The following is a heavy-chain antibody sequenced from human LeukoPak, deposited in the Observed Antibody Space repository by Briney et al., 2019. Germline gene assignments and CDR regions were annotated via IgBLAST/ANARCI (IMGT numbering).Heavy chain of an antibody. Sequence: PSETLSLTCTVSGGSVSSGSCYWSWIRQPPGKGLEWIGYIYYSGSTNYNPSLKSRVTISVDTSKNQFSLKLSSVTAADTAVYYCARFISTTVTTGYYYGMDVWGQGTTVTVSS. D-gene: IGHD4-17*01. CDR2: IYYSGST. J-gene: IGHJ6*02. V-gene: IGHV4-61*01. CDR1: GGSVSSGSCY. CDR3: ARFISTTVTTGYYYGMDV.